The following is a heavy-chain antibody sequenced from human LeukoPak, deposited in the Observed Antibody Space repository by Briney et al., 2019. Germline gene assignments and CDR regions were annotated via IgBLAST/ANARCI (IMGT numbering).Heavy chain of an antibody. V-gene: IGHV4-4*07. J-gene: IGHJ4*02. CDR2: IYTSGST. Sequence: MASETLSLTCTASGGSISSYYWSWIRQPAGKGLEWTGRIYTSGSTNYNPSLKSRVTMSVDTSKNQFSLKLSSVTAADTAVYYCARGKYYYDSSGYYYFDYWGQGTLVTVSS. CDR1: GGSISSYY. CDR3: ARGKYYYDSSGYYYFDY. D-gene: IGHD3-22*01.